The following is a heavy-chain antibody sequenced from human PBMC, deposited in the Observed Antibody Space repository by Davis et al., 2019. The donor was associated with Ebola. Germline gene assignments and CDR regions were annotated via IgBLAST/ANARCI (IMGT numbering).Heavy chain of an antibody. D-gene: IGHD6-19*01. CDR3: ARGYSGWYFGYFDL. J-gene: IGHJ2*01. CDR2: TRNKANSYTS. CDR1: GFTFSDHY. V-gene: IGHV3-72*01. Sequence: GGSLRLSCAASGFTFSDHYMDWVRQAPGKGLEWVGRTRNKANSYTSEDAASVKGRFTISRDDSKNSLYLQMNSLKTEDTAVYYCARGYSGWYFGYFDLWGRGTLVTVSS.